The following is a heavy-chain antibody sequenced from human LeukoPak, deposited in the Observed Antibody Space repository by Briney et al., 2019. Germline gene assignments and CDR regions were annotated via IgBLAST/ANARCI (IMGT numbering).Heavy chain of an antibody. CDR1: GGSISSSNW. CDR2: IYHSGST. V-gene: IGHV4-4*02. CDR3: ARPSSSWYNDAFDI. D-gene: IGHD6-13*01. J-gene: IGHJ3*02. Sequence: SETLSLTCAVSGGSISSSNWWSWVRQPPGKGLEWIGEIYHSGSTNYNPSLKSRVTISVDKSKNQFSLKLSSVTAADTAVYYCARPSSSWYNDAFDIWGQGTMVTVSS.